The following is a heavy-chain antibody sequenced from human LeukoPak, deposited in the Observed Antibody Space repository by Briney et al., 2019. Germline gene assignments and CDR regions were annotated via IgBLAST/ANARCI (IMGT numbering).Heavy chain of an antibody. J-gene: IGHJ4*02. CDR2: ISSRSLP. CDR1: GFTFSEYY. Sequence: PGGSLRLSCAASGFTFSEYYMTWIRQAPGKGLEWISYISSRSLPTYADSVKGRFTISRDNSKSTLFLQMNSLRAEDTAVYYCARDGGGGLNQIDFWGQGTLVTVSS. D-gene: IGHD3-16*01. CDR3: ARDGGGGLNQIDF. V-gene: IGHV3-69-1*01.